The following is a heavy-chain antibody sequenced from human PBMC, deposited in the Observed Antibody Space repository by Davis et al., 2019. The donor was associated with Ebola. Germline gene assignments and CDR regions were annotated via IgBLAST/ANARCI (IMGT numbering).Heavy chain of an antibody. Sequence: PGGSLRLSCAASGFTFDDYAMHWVRQAPGKGLEWVSGISWNSGSIGYADSVKGRFTISRDNAKNSLYLQMNSLRDEDTAVYYCARDSNWGLDYWGQGTLVTVSS. V-gene: IGHV3-9*01. CDR1: GFTFDDYA. J-gene: IGHJ4*02. D-gene: IGHD7-27*01. CDR2: ISWNSGSI. CDR3: ARDSNWGLDY.